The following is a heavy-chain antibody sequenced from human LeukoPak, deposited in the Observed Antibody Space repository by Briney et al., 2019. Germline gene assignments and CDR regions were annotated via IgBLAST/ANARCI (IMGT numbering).Heavy chain of an antibody. J-gene: IGHJ4*02. Sequence: ETLSLTCTVSGGSISSSSYYWGWVRQAPGKGLEWVGNIKVDGSEKYYVDSVRGRFTISRDNAKNSLYLQMDSLRTEDTAVYYCARAQFGGRYGLAFDSWGQGILVTVSS. CDR1: GGSISSSSYY. D-gene: IGHD6-19*01. V-gene: IGHV3-7*04. CDR2: IKVDGSEK. CDR3: ARAQFGGRYGLAFDS.